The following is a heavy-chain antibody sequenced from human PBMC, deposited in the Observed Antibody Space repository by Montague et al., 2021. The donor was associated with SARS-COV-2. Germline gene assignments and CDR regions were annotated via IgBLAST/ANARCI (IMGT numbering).Heavy chain of an antibody. CDR1: GGSIGAYY. D-gene: IGHD4-23*01. CDR3: ARHGGNDAFDI. Sequence: SETLSLTCTASGGSIGAYYWSWIRQPPGKGLEWIGYIDNSGSTNHNPSLESRATMSVDTSKNQFPLKLNSVTAADTAVYYCARHGGNDAFDIWGRGTMVTGPS. J-gene: IGHJ3*02. V-gene: IGHV4-59*01. CDR2: IDNSGST.